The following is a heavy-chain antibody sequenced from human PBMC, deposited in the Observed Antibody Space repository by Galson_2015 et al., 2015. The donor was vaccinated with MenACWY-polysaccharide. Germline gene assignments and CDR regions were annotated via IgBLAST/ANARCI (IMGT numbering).Heavy chain of an antibody. CDR3: ASGSSSWPPHDAFDI. CDR1: GYTFTSYA. CDR2: INAGNGNT. V-gene: IGHV1-3*01. D-gene: IGHD6-13*01. J-gene: IGHJ3*02. Sequence: SVKVSCKASGYTFTSYAMHWVRQAPGQRLEWMGWINAGNGNTKYSQKFQGRVTITRDTSAGTAYMELSSLRSEDTAVYYCASGSSSWPPHDAFDIWGQGTMVTVSS.